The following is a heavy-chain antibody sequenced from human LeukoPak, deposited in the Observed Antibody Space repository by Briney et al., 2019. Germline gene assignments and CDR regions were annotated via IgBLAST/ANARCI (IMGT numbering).Heavy chain of an antibody. CDR3: AKDSDFWSGYLDY. Sequence: GGSLRLSCAASGFTFSSYWMSWVRQAPGKGLEWVANIKQDGSEKYYVDSVKGRFTISRDNAKNSLYLQMNSLRAEDTAVYYCAKDSDFWSGYLDYWGQGTLVTVSS. CDR1: GFTFSSYW. D-gene: IGHD3-3*01. V-gene: IGHV3-7*01. J-gene: IGHJ4*02. CDR2: IKQDGSEK.